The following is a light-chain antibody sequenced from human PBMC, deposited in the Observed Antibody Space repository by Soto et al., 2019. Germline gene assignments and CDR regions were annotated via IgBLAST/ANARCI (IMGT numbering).Light chain of an antibody. J-gene: IGKJ1*01. CDR1: QSVSND. CDR3: QQYNNWPRM. Sequence: EIVMTQSPATLSVSPGERATLSCRASQSVSNDLAWYHQKPGQAPRLLIYGASTRATGIPARFSGSGSGTEFTLTINSLQSEDFAVYYCQQYNNWPRMFGQGTKVEIK. CDR2: GAS. V-gene: IGKV3-15*01.